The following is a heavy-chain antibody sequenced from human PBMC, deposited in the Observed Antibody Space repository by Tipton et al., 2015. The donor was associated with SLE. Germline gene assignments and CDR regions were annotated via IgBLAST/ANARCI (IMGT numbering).Heavy chain of an antibody. CDR2: MNSKSGNT. Sequence: QSGPEVKKPGASVKVSCKASGYTFTSYDINWVRQATGQGLEWMGWMNSKSGNTGYAQKFQGRVTMTRDTSISTAYMELNSLRSEDTAVYYCARGRLVTDYYCYMDVWGKGTTVTVSS. CDR1: GYTFTSYD. J-gene: IGHJ6*03. D-gene: IGHD6-6*01. CDR3: ARGRLVTDYYCYMDV. V-gene: IGHV1-8*01.